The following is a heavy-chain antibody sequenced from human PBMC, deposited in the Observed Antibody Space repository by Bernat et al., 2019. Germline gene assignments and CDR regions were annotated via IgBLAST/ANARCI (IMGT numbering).Heavy chain of an antibody. CDR3: ARVSCSGGSCYSEYFQH. CDR2: IYHSGST. CDR1: GGSFSGYY. J-gene: IGHJ1*01. Sequence: QVQLQQWGAGLLKPSETLSLTCAVYGGSFSGYYWSWIRQPPGKGLEWIGEIYHSGSTNYNPSLKSRVTISVDTSKNQFSLKLSSVTAADTAVYYCARVSCSGGSCYSEYFQHWGQGTLVTVSS. D-gene: IGHD2-15*01. V-gene: IGHV4-34*01.